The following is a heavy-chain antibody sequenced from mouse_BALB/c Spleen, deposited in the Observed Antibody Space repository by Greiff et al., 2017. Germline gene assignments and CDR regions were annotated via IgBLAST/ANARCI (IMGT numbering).Heavy chain of an antibody. CDR2: INPYNDGT. D-gene: IGHD1-1*01. CDR1: GYTFTSYV. Sequence: VQLQQSGPELVKPGASVKMSCKASGYTFTSYVMHWVKQKPGQGLEWIGYINPYNDGTKYNEKFKGKATLTSDKSSSTAYMELSSLTSEDSAVYYCARQGAYYYGSSYDYYAMDYWGQGTSVTVSS. CDR3: ARQGAYYYGSSYDYYAMDY. V-gene: IGHV1-14*01. J-gene: IGHJ4*01.